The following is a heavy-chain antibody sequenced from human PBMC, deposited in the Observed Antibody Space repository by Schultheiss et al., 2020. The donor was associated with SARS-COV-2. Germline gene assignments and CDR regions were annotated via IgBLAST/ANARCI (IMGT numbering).Heavy chain of an antibody. J-gene: IGHJ6*02. D-gene: IGHD3-3*01. Sequence: LSLTCTVSGGSVSSGSYYWSWIRQPPGKGLEWIGSIYYSGSTYYNPSLKSRVTISVDTSKNQFSLKLSSVTAADTAVYYCAREGDFWSGYYSYYYYGMDVWGQGTTVTVSS. CDR1: GGSVSSGSYY. V-gene: IGHV4-39*02. CDR3: AREGDFWSGYYSYYYYGMDV. CDR2: IYYSGST.